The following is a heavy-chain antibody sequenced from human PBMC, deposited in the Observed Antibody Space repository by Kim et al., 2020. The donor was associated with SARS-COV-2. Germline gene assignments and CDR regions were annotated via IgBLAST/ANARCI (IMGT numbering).Heavy chain of an antibody. J-gene: IGHJ6*02. CDR1: GGTLINYA. D-gene: IGHD2-2*01. CDR2: ILPLLHIT. Sequence: SVKVSCKASGGTLINYAISWVRQAPRQGLEWVGRILPLLHITNYAQKFEGRVSMTADGSTNTAYMELSSLSSEDTAVYYCGRDNIIVVPGAPVSDYFYGMDVWGQGTSVTVS. V-gene: IGHV1-69*04. CDR3: GRDNIIVVPGAPVSDYFYGMDV.